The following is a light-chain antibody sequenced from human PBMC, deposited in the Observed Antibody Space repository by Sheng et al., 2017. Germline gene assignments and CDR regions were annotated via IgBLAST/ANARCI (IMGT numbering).Light chain of an antibody. J-gene: IGLJ2*01. CDR1: NSNIGSNV. CDR2: SNN. Sequence: QSVLTQPPSASATPGQRVTISCSGSNSNIGSNVVNWYQQLPGTAPKLLIYSNNQRPSGVPDRFSGSKSGTSASLAISGLQSEDEADYYCAAWDDSLKALVFGGGTKLTVL. V-gene: IGLV1-44*01. CDR3: AAWDDSLKALV.